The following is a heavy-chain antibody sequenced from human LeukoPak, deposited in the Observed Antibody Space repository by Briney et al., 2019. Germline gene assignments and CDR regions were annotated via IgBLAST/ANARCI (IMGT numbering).Heavy chain of an antibody. V-gene: IGHV3-53*01. CDR3: ARGVEYSGSYYHAFDI. CDR2: IYSGGNT. D-gene: IGHD1-26*01. J-gene: IGHJ3*02. Sequence: QAGGSLRLSCAASGFTVSSNYMSWVRQAPGKGLEWVSVIYSGGNTYYADSVKGRFTISRDNSKNTLYLQMNSLRAEDTAVYYCARGVEYSGSYYHAFDIWGQGTLVTVSS. CDR1: GFTVSSNY.